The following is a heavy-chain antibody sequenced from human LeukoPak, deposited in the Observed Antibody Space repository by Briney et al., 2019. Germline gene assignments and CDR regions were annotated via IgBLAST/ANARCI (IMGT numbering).Heavy chain of an antibody. CDR2: TQYDGSYK. CDR3: AKTSDQLLYSKFDF. CDR1: GFTFNSYG. V-gene: IGHV3-30*02. D-gene: IGHD2-2*02. Sequence: GGSLRLSCATSGFTFNSYGMHWVRQAPGKGLEWVAFTQYDGSYKFYADSVQGRFSVSRDNSKNTLFLQMNSLRAEDTALYYCAKTSDQLLYSKFDFWGQGTLVTVSS. J-gene: IGHJ4*02.